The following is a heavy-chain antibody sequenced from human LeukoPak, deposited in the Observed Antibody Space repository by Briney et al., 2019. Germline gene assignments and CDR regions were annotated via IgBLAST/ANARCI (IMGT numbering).Heavy chain of an antibody. D-gene: IGHD3-10*01. Sequence: ASVKVSCTASGYTFMYYIHRWRQAPGQGVEEMVWINPSSGDTKYSQESQSRVSMTTDTSISTAYMELSSLISDDTAVYYCARDRMRGARAQMNSFDYWGQGTRVSVSS. V-gene: IGHV1-2*02. J-gene: IGHJ4*02. CDR2: INPSSGDT. CDR3: ARDRMRGARAQMNSFDY. CDR1: GYTFMYY.